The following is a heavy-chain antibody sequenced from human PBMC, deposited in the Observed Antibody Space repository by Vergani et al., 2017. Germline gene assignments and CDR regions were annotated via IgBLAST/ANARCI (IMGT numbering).Heavy chain of an antibody. CDR2: IWYDGSNK. V-gene: IGHV3-33*01. CDR3: ARSAQPIRSYYYGMDV. J-gene: IGHJ6*02. CDR1: GFTFSSYG. Sequence: QVQLVESGGGVVQPGRSLRLSCAASGFTFSSYGMHWVRQAPGKGLEWVAVIWYDGSNKYYADSVKGRFTISRDNSKNPLYLQMNSLRAEDTAVYYCARSAQPIRSYYYGMDVWGQGSTVTVSS.